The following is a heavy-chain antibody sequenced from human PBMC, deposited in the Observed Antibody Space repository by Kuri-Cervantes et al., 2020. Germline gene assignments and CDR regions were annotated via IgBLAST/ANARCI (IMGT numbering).Heavy chain of an antibody. CDR3: ARQVYYYDSSGHTEYYFDY. V-gene: IGHV4-59*08. CDR1: GGSISSYY. Sequence: GSLRPSCTVPGGSISSYYWSWIRQPPGKGLEWIGYIYYSGSTNYNPSLKSRVTISVDTSKNQFSLKLSSVTAADTAVYYCARQVYYYDSSGHTEYYFDYWCQGTLVTVSS. J-gene: IGHJ4*02. CDR2: IYYSGST. D-gene: IGHD3-22*01.